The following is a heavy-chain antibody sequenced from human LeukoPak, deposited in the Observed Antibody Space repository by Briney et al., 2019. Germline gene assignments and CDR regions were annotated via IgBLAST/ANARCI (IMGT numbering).Heavy chain of an antibody. V-gene: IGHV4-34*01. J-gene: IGHJ1*01. D-gene: IGHD6-13*01. CDR3: ATRSWYGARYFQH. Sequence: SETLSLTCAVYGGSFSGYYWSWIRQPPGNGLEWIGEINHSGSTNYNPSLKSRVTISVDTSKNQFTLKLSSVTAADTAVYYCATRSWYGARYFQHWGQGTLVTVSS. CDR2: INHSGST. CDR1: GGSFSGYY.